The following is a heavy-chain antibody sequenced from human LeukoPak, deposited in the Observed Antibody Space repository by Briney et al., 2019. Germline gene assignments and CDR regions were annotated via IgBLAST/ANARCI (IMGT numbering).Heavy chain of an antibody. CDR3: ARQSHTSMDYYYGMDV. Sequence: SETLSLTCTVSGGSIGSYYWSWIRQPPGKGLEWIGNIYYSGGTNYNPSLKSRVPISVDTSKNQFSLKLSSVTAADTAVYFCARQSHTSMDYYYGMDVWGQGTTVTVSS. CDR1: GGSIGSYY. V-gene: IGHV4-59*08. CDR2: IYYSGGT. J-gene: IGHJ6*02. D-gene: IGHD5-18*01.